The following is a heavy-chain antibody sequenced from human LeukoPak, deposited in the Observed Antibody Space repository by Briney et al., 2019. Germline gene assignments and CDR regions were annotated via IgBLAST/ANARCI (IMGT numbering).Heavy chain of an antibody. Sequence: SETLSLTCTVSGGSISSYYWSWIRQPPGKGLEWIGYIYTSGSTNYNPSLKSRVTISVDTSKNQFSLKLSSVTAADTAVYYCASTSGYGGLDYWGQGTLVTVSS. D-gene: IGHD5-12*01. J-gene: IGHJ4*02. CDR1: GGSISSYY. CDR2: IYTSGST. V-gene: IGHV4-4*09. CDR3: ASTSGYGGLDY.